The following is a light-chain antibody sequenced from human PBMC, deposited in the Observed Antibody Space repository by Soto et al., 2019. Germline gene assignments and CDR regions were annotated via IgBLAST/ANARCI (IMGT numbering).Light chain of an antibody. CDR2: DAS. Sequence: DIQMTQSPSTLSASVGDRVTITCRASQSISSWLAWYQQKPGKAPNLLIFDASSLESGVPSRFSGSGSGTEFTLTISSLQPDDFAVYYCQQRSNWPITFGQGTRLEIK. J-gene: IGKJ5*01. V-gene: IGKV1-5*01. CDR3: QQRSNWPIT. CDR1: QSISSW.